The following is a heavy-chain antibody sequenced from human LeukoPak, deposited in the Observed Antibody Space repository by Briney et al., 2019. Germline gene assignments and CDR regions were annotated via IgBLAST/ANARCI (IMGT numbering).Heavy chain of an antibody. Sequence: HPGGSLRLSCAASGFTFTSYAMSWVRQAPGKGLEWVSAISGNGDSAYYADSVKGRFTISRDNSKNTLYLQMDSLRAEDTAVYYCPRKYDSSGYYAYWGQGTLVTVSS. D-gene: IGHD3-22*01. V-gene: IGHV3-23*01. J-gene: IGHJ4*02. CDR1: GFTFTSYA. CDR2: ISGNGDSA. CDR3: PRKYDSSGYYAY.